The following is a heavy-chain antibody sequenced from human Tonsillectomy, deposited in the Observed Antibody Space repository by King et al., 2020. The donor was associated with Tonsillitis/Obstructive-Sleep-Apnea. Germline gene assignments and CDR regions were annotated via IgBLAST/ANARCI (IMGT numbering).Heavy chain of an antibody. CDR3: ARNGGDYVWGSYRDMDV. CDR1: GFTFSSYA. Sequence: VQLVESGGGVVQPGRSLRLSCAASGFTFSSYAMHWVRQAPGKGLEWVAVISYDGSNKYYADSVKGRFTISRDNSKNTLYLQTNSLRAEDTAVYYCARNGGDYVWGSYRDMDVWGKGTTVTVSS. V-gene: IGHV3-30*01. J-gene: IGHJ6*03. CDR2: ISYDGSNK. D-gene: IGHD3-16*02.